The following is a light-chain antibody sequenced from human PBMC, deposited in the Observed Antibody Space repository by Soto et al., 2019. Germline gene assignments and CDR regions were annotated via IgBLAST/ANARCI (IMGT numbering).Light chain of an antibody. V-gene: IGKV3-15*01. CDR2: GAS. CDR3: QQYKDGPPELT. J-gene: IGKJ4*01. CDR1: QSVGTN. Sequence: EIVMTQSPATLAVSPGERVTLSCRASQSVGTNLVWYQQKPGQAPRLLIYGASTRATGIPARFSGSGSATEFTLTISSLQAEDFAVYYCQQYKDGPPELTFGGGTKVEIK.